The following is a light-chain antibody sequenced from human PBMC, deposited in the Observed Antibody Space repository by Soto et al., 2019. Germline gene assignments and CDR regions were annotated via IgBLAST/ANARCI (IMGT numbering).Light chain of an antibody. Sequence: LTHPASVSGSPGQSITISCTGTSSDVGGYNYVSWYQQQSGKAPKLMIHEVSNRPSGVSSRFSGSKSGNTASLTISGLQAEEEADYYCSSYTSSRAYVFGIGTKVTVL. CDR1: SSDVGGYNY. CDR3: SSYTSSRAYV. J-gene: IGLJ1*01. V-gene: IGLV2-14*01. CDR2: EVS.